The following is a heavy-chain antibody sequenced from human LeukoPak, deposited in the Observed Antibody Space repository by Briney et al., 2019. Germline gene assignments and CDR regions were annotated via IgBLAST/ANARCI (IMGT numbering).Heavy chain of an antibody. J-gene: IGHJ4*02. V-gene: IGHV4-30-2*01. CDR2: IYHSGST. D-gene: IGHD6-13*01. Sequence: PSETLSLTCTVSGGSISSGGYYWSWIRQPPGKGLEWIGYIYHSGSTYYNPSLKSRVTISVDRSKNQFSLKLSSVTTADTAVYYCARAHSSWYYWGQGTLVTVSS. CDR1: GGSISSGGYY. CDR3: ARAHSSWYY.